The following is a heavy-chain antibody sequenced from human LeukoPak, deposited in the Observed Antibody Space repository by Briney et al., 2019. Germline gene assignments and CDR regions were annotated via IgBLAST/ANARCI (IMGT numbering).Heavy chain of an antibody. CDR2: INPNSGGT. J-gene: IGHJ4*02. CDR1: GYTFTGYY. CDR3: ARSRGRAAAGNFDY. V-gene: IGHV1-2*02. D-gene: IGHD6-13*01. Sequence: ASVEVSCKASGYTFTGYYMHWVRQAPGQGLEWMGWINPNSGGTNYAQKFQGRVTMTRDTSISTAYMELSRLRSDDTAVYYCARSRGRAAAGNFDYWGQGTLVTVSS.